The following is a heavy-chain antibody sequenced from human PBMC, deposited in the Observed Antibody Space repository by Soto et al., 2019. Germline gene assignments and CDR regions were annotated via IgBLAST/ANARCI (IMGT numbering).Heavy chain of an antibody. CDR1: GYTFTGYF. CDR3: ARVIRGAYYNSPLDT. CDR2: INPYSGGA. V-gene: IGHV1-2*02. Sequence: ASVKVSCKASGYTFTGYFMHWVRQAPGQGLEWMGWINPYSGGAGYAQSFQGRVTMTRDTSISTVYMELSRLRFDDTAAYYCARVIRGAYYNSPLDTWGQGTVVTVSS. D-gene: IGHD3-10*01. J-gene: IGHJ5*02.